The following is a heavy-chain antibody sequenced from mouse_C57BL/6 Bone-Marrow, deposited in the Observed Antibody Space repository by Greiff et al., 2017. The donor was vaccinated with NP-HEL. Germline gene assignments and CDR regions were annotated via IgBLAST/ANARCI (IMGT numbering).Heavy chain of an antibody. CDR3: ASNDGYYGKYFDV. CDR2: IYPGSGST. J-gene: IGHJ1*03. V-gene: IGHV1-55*01. CDR1: GYTFTSYW. D-gene: IGHD2-3*01. Sequence: QVQLKQPGAELVKPGASVKMSCKASGYTFTSYWITWVKQRPGQGLEWIGDIYPGSGSTNYNEKFKSKATLTVDTSSSTAYMQLSSLTSEDSAVYYCASNDGYYGKYFDVWGTGTTVTVSS.